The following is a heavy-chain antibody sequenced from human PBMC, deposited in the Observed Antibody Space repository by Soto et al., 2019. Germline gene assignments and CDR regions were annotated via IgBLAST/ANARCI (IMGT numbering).Heavy chain of an antibody. J-gene: IGHJ5*02. V-gene: IGHV3-48*02. CDR3: ARDLKYCGGDCYPGWFDP. CDR2: ISSSSSTI. CDR1: GFTFSSYS. Sequence: EVQLVESGGGLVQPGGSLRLSCAASGFTFSSYSMNWVRQAPGKGLEWVSYISSSSSTIYYADSVKGRFTISRDNAKNSLYLQMNSLRDEDTAVYYWARDLKYCGGDCYPGWFDPWGQGTLVPVSS. D-gene: IGHD2-21*02.